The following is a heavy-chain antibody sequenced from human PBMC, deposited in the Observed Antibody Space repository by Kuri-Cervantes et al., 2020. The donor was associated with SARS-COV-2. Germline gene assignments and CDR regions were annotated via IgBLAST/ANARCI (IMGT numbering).Heavy chain of an antibody. CDR3: ASLYGDFDY. D-gene: IGHD4-17*01. CDR2: INSDGSST. Sequence: GESLKISCAASGFTFSSYWMHWVRQAPGKGLVWVSRINSDGSSTSYADSVKGRFTISRDNAKNTLYLQMNSLRAEDTAVCYCASLYGDFDYWGQGTLVTVSS. V-gene: IGHV3-74*01. J-gene: IGHJ4*02. CDR1: GFTFSSYW.